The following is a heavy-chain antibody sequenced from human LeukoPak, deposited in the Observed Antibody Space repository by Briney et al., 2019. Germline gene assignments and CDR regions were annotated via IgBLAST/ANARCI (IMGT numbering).Heavy chain of an antibody. J-gene: IGHJ4*02. CDR2: ISSNGGST. D-gene: IGHD6-13*01. CDR1: GLTFSTYA. Sequence: GGSLRLSCSASGLTFSTYAMHWVRQAPGKGLEYAAAISSNGGSTYYADSVKGRFTISRDNSKNTLYLQMNSLRAEDTAVYYCARGGARQQLVENYFDYWGQGTLVTVSS. CDR3: ARGGARQQLVENYFDY. V-gene: IGHV3-64*04.